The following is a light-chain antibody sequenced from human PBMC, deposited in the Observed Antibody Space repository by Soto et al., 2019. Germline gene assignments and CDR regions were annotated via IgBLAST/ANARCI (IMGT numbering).Light chain of an antibody. CDR1: QSLVYSDGNVY. CDR3: MQGTHWPPT. J-gene: IGKJ1*01. Sequence: DVVMTQSPLSLLVPLGQPASISCRSSQSLVYSDGNVYLTWFQQRPAQSPRRLIYRVSNRDSGAPDRHSGSRSGTDFTLKIGRVDAKDVGGYYCMQGTHWPPTFGRGTKVDIK. V-gene: IGKV2-30*01. CDR2: RVS.